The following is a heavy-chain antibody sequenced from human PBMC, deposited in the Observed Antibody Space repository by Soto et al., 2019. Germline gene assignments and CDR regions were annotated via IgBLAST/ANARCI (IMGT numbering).Heavy chain of an antibody. D-gene: IGHD2-2*01. CDR2: INPNSGGT. J-gene: IGHJ4*02. V-gene: IGHV1-2*04. CDR1: GYTFTGYY. CDR3: ARDLEGSSTSHPLGY. Sequence: QVQLVQSGAEVKKPGASVKVSCKASGYTFTGYYMHWVRQAPGQGLEWMGWINPNSGGTNYAQKFQGWVTMTGDTSISTAYMELGRLRSDDTAVYYCARDLEGSSTSHPLGYWGQGTLVTVSS.